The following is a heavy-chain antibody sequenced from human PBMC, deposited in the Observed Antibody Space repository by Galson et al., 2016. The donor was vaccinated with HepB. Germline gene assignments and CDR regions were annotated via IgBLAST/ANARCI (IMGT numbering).Heavy chain of an antibody. V-gene: IGHV3-74*01. Sequence: SLRLSCAASGFTFSYHWMHWVRQAPGKGLVWVSRIDIDGTRTNYADSVKGRFTISRDNARSTLYLQMNSLRAEDTAVYYCASQGYGDFEDAFDHWGQGTLVTVSS. CDR2: IDIDGTRT. D-gene: IGHD4-17*01. J-gene: IGHJ4*02. CDR1: GFTFSYHW. CDR3: ASQGYGDFEDAFDH.